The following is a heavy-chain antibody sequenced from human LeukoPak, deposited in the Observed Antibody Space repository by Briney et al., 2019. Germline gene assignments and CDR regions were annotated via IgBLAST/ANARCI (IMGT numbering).Heavy chain of an antibody. Sequence: SGTLSLTCAVSGGSISSSSWWSWVRQPPGKGLEWIGEIYHSGSTNYNPSLKSRVTISVDKSKNQFSLKLSSVTAADTAVYYCATKPPYYYYGMDVWGQGTTVTVSS. CDR2: IYHSGST. V-gene: IGHV4-4*02. J-gene: IGHJ6*02. CDR3: ATKPPYYYYGMDV. CDR1: GGSISSSSW.